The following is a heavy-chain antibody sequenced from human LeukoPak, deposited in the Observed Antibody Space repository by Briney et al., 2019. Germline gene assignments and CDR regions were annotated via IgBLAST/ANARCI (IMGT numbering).Heavy chain of an antibody. CDR3: ATRLRYYYGSGSRPFDY. Sequence: GASVKVSCKASGGTFSSYAINWVRQAPGQGPEWMGGIIPIFGTANYAQKFQGRVTITADESTSTAYMDLSSLKSEDTAVYYCATRLRYYYGSGSRPFDYWGQGTLVTVSS. V-gene: IGHV1-69*13. D-gene: IGHD3-10*01. J-gene: IGHJ4*02. CDR2: IIPIFGTA. CDR1: GGTFSSYA.